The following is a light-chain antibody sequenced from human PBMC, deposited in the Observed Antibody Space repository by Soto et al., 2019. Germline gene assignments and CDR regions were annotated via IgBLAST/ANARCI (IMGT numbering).Light chain of an antibody. CDR2: DVT. V-gene: IGLV2-14*03. CDR1: SNDVGSYNY. J-gene: IGLJ2*01. CDR3: SSYTSSSLVV. Sequence: QAVLTQPASVSGSPGQSITISCTGTSNDVGSYNYVSWYQHHPGKAPKLMIYDVTNRPSGVSNRFSGSKSGNTASLTISGLQAEDEADYYCSSYTSSSLVVFGGGTKVTVL.